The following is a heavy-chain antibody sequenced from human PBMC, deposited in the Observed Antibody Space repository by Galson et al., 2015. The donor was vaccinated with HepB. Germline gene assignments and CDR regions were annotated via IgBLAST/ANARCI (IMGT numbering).Heavy chain of an antibody. CDR1: GFTYSDYY. D-gene: IGHD2-2*01. CDR3: ARSRYCSSTSCYVYYYMDV. V-gene: IGHV3-11*01. CDR2: ISSSGSTI. J-gene: IGHJ6*03. Sequence: SLRLSCAASGFTYSDYYMSWIRQAQGQGLEWVSYISSSGSTIYYADSVKGRFTIYRDNAKNSLYLQMNSLRAEDTAVYYCARSRYCSSTSCYVYYYMDVWGKGTTVTVSS.